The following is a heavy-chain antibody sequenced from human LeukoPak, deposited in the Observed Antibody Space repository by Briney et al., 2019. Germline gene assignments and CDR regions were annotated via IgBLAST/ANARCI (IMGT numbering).Heavy chain of an antibody. CDR1: GFTLSNYY. D-gene: IGHD6-19*01. J-gene: IGHJ4*02. CDR3: AKSSGWYRLYFDY. V-gene: IGHV3-23*01. CDR2: ISGSGGST. Sequence: PGGSLRLSCAAFGFTLSNYYMGWVRQAPGKGREWVSAISGSGGSTYYADSVKGRFTISRDNSKNTLYLQMNSLRAEDTAVYYCAKSSGWYRLYFDYWGQGTLVTVSS.